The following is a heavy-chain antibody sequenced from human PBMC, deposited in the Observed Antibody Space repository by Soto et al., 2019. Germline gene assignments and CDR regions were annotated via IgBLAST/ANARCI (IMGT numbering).Heavy chain of an antibody. CDR2: IYYSGST. D-gene: IGHD1-26*01. J-gene: IGHJ4*02. Sequence: QVQLQESGPGLVKPSETLSLTCTVSGGSISSYYWTWIRQPPGKGLEWIGNIYYSGSTNSNPSLISPVNIALDTPNVQVTRQMTAVTASVSAVYYCAGSIDSGSGFCLDSWGQGTLVTVSS. CDR1: GGSISSYY. V-gene: IGHV4-59*03. CDR3: AGSIDSGSGFCLDS.